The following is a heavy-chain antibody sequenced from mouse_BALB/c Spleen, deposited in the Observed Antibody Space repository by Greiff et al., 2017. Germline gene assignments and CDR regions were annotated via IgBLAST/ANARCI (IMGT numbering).Heavy chain of an antibody. J-gene: IGHJ4*01. CDR1: GYSITSDYA. Sequence: EVQGVESGPGLVKPSQSLSLTCTVTGYSITSDYAWNWIRQFPGNKLEWMGYISYSGSTSYNPSLKSRISITRDTSKNQFFLQLNSVTTEDTATYYCARNYDYGYYAMDYWGQGTSVTVSS. CDR2: ISYSGST. D-gene: IGHD2-4*01. CDR3: ARNYDYGYYAMDY. V-gene: IGHV3-2*02.